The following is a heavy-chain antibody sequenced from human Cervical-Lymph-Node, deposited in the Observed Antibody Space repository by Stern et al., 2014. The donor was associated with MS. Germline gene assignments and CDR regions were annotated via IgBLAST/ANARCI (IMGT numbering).Heavy chain of an antibody. D-gene: IGHD2-15*01. V-gene: IGHV1-24*01. CDR2: FDPEDGET. Sequence: QVQLGQSGAEVKKPGASVKVSCKVSGYTLTELSMHWVRQAPGKGLEWMGGFDPEDGETIYAQKFQGRVTMTEDTSTDTAYMELSSLRSEDTAVYYCATTQSGRTAWRYYYYGMDVWGQGTTVTVSS. CDR1: GYTLTELS. CDR3: ATTQSGRTAWRYYYYGMDV. J-gene: IGHJ6*02.